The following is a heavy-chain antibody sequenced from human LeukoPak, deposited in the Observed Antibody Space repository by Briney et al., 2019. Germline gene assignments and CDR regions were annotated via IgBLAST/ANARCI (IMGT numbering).Heavy chain of an antibody. V-gene: IGHV1-2*02. CDR3: ARTRATVVTPKFDY. D-gene: IGHD4-23*01. J-gene: IGHJ4*02. CDR1: GYTFTGYY. Sequence: ASVRVSCMASGYTFTGYYMHWVRQAPGQGLEWMGWINPNSGGTNYAQKFQGRVTMTRDTSISTAYMELSRLRSDDTAVYYCARTRATVVTPKFDYWGQGTLVTVSS. CDR2: INPNSGGT.